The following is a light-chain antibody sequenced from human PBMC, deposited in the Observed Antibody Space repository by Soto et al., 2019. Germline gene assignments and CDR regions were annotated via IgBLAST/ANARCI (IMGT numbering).Light chain of an antibody. CDR1: TSDVAYYDL. Sequence: QSALTQPASVSGSPGQSITISCAGTTSDVAYYDLVSWYQQHPGRAPKLLIYEVDKRPSGISVRFSWSKSGATASLTISGLLPEDEAVYFCCTYAGHVPKFGGGTKLTV. J-gene: IGLJ2*01. CDR2: EVD. V-gene: IGLV2-23*02. CDR3: CTYAGHVPK.